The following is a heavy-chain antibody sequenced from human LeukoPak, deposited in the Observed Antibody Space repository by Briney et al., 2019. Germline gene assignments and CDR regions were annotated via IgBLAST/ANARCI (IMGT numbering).Heavy chain of an antibody. V-gene: IGHV3-15*01. D-gene: IGHD6-19*01. CDR2: IKSRTDGGAT. CDR3: STYTSGSVSY. CDR1: GFIFSNLW. J-gene: IGHJ4*02. Sequence: PGGSLRLSCAASGFIFSNLWMTWVRQAPGKGLEWVGRIKSRTDGGATDYAAPVKGRFTISRDDSKNTLYLQMNSLKTEDTAVYYCSTYTSGSVSYWGQGTLVTVSS.